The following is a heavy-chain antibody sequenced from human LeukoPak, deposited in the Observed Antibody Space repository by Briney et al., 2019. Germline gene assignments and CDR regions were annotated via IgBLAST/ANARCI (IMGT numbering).Heavy chain of an antibody. J-gene: IGHJ4*02. CDR2: ISSSGSTI. CDR3: ARGQSNYYDSSGPVDY. V-gene: IGHV3-11*04. CDR1: GFTFSDYY. Sequence: GGSLRLSCAASGFTFSDYYMSWLRQAPGKGLEWVSYISSSGSTIYYADSVKGRFTISRDNAKNSLYLQMNSLRAEDTAVYYCARGQSNYYDSSGPVDYWGQGTLVTVSS. D-gene: IGHD3-22*01.